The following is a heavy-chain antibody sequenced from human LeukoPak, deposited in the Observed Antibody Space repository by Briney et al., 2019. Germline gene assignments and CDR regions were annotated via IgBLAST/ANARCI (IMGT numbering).Heavy chain of an antibody. CDR2: IYSGGST. D-gene: IGHD3-22*01. CDR1: GFTVSSNY. Sequence: GGSLRLSCAASGFTVSSNYTSWVRQAPGKGLEWVSVIYSGGSTYYADSVKGRFTISRDNSKNTLYLQMNSLRAEDTAVYYCCYDSSGHYSMRFDYWGQGTLVTVSS. CDR3: CYDSSGHYSMRFDY. V-gene: IGHV3-53*01. J-gene: IGHJ4*02.